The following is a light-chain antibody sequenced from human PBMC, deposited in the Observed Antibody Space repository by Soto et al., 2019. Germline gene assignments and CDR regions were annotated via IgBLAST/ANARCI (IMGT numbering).Light chain of an antibody. CDR3: QQYNSYSGT. V-gene: IGKV1-33*01. Sequence: DIQMTQSPSSLSASVGDRVTITCQASQDISNYLNWYQQKPGKAPKLLIYDASNLETGVPSRFSGSGSRTEFNLTISSLPPDDFATYYCQQYNSYSGTCGQGTKVDIK. CDR2: DAS. CDR1: QDISNY. J-gene: IGKJ1*01.